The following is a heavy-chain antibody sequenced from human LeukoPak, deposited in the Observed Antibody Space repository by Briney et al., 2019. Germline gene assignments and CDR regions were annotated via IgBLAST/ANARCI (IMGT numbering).Heavy chain of an antibody. D-gene: IGHD1-26*01. Sequence: GGSLRLSCAASGFTSSSYGMTWVRQTPGKGLEWGSGISGSGGSTYYADSVKGRFTISRDSAKNAPYLQRNSVTVENTAVYYCASDGGVSRSYYGNAVGSWFDPWGQGTLVTVSS. J-gene: IGHJ5*02. CDR1: GFTSSSYG. CDR3: ASDGGVSRSYYGNAVGSWFDP. V-gene: IGHV3-23*01. CDR2: ISGSGGST.